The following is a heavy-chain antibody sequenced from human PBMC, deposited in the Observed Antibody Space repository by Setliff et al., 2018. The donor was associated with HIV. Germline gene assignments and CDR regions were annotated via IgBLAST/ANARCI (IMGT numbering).Heavy chain of an antibody. D-gene: IGHD4-4*01. J-gene: IGHJ4*02. V-gene: IGHV4-39*07. Sequence: SETLSLTCTVSGGSVSTSSYSWGWIRQPPEKGLEWIGTIYHTGKTYYNSSLNSRVSVSRDMSSNQFSLRLSSVTAADAAVYYCAAFFVTPMTTQDFWGQGTLVTVSS. CDR3: AAFFVTPMTTQDF. CDR1: GGSVSTSSYS. CDR2: IYHTGKT.